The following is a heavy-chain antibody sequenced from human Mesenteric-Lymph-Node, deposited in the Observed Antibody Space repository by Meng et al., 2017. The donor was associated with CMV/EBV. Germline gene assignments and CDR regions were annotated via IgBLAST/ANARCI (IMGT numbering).Heavy chain of an antibody. J-gene: IGHJ4*02. Sequence: CKGSGYSFISYWIGWVRQMPGKGLEWVGIIYPGDSDARYSPPFQGQVTISADKSISTAYLQWRSLKASDTAMYYCARRGTGDWYFDYWGQGSLVTVSS. CDR3: ARRGTGDWYFDY. D-gene: IGHD7-27*01. CDR2: IYPGDSDA. CDR1: GYSFISYW. V-gene: IGHV5-51*01.